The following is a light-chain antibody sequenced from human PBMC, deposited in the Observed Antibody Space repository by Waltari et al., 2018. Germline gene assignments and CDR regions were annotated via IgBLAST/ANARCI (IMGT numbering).Light chain of an antibody. CDR2: GKN. J-gene: IGLJ3*02. V-gene: IGLV3-19*01. CDR1: SRRRYY. Sequence: SSELTQDPAVSVALGQPVRITCQGDSRRRYYESWYQQKPGQAPVLVIYGKNNRPSGIPDRFSGSSSGNTASLTITGAQAEDEADYYCNSRDSSGNHLVFGGGTKLTVL. CDR3: NSRDSSGNHLV.